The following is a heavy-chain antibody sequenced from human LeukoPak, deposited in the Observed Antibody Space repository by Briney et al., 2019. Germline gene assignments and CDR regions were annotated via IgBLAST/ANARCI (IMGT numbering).Heavy chain of an antibody. CDR3: ARGADGSGSYYNNLEVDLFDY. CDR2: INLGNGGT. D-gene: IGHD3-10*01. Sequence: ASVKVSCKAPGNTFPGYFMHWVRQAPGQGLDWMGWINLGNGGTNYAYKFQGRVTMTRDTSVNTAYMELSSLKSDDAAVYYCARGADGSGSYYNNLEVDLFDYWGQGTLVTVSS. J-gene: IGHJ4*02. CDR1: GNTFPGYF. V-gene: IGHV1-2*07.